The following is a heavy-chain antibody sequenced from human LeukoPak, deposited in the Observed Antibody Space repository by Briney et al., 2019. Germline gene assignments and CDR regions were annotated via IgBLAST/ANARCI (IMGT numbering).Heavy chain of an antibody. Sequence: GGSLRLSCAASGFSFNNYAMSWVRQAPGKGPEWVSTVNGDSKYIYYAASVKGRFTISRDNSKNTLYLQMNSLRVEDTAVYFCAKDPRPDTDLNFDFWGQGTLVTVSS. D-gene: IGHD6-6*01. J-gene: IGHJ4*02. V-gene: IGHV3-23*01. CDR1: GFSFNNYA. CDR2: VNGDSKYI. CDR3: AKDPRPDTDLNFDF.